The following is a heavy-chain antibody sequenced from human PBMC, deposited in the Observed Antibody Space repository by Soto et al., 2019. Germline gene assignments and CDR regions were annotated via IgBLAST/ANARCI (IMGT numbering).Heavy chain of an antibody. CDR3: ARERGSDSNSYNGMDV. CDR1: GCPFMISA. J-gene: IGHJ6*02. Sequence: GGSLTPPSVASGCPFMISAMSWVGRAPGRGLGWVSAISGSGGSTYYAASVKGRFTISRDTSKNTLYLQLNSLRAEDTAVYYCARERGSDSNSYNGMDVWGQGTTVTVSS. D-gene: IGHD1-1*01. CDR2: ISGSGGST. V-gene: IGHV3-23*01.